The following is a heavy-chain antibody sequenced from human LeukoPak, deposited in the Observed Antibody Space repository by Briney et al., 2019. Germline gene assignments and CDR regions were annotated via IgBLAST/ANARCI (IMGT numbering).Heavy chain of an antibody. D-gene: IGHD3-3*02. CDR1: GFTFSSYS. Sequence: PGGSLRLSCAASGFTFSSYSMNWVRQAPGKGLEWVSSISSSSSSYKYYADSVKGRFTVSRDNAKNSLYLQMNSLRAEDTAVYYCAREKSFLEWLSTGRRDGYYMDVWGKGTTVTVSS. CDR2: ISSSSSSYK. CDR3: AREKSFLEWLSTGRRDGYYMDV. V-gene: IGHV3-21*01. J-gene: IGHJ6*03.